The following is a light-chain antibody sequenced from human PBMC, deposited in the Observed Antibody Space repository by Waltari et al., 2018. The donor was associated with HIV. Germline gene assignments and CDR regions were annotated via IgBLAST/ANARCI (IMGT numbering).Light chain of an antibody. CDR1: SSDVGRYNR. Sequence: QSALTQPPSVSGSPGQPVTISCPGTSSDVGRYNRFSWYQQPPGTAPKLMIYEVSNRPSGVPDRFSASKSGNTASLTISGLQAEDEADYYCSSYTSSSTVVFGGGTKPTVL. CDR2: EVS. V-gene: IGLV2-18*02. J-gene: IGLJ2*01. CDR3: SSYTSSSTVV.